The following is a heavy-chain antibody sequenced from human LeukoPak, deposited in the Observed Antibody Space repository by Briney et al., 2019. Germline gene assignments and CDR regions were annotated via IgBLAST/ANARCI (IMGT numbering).Heavy chain of an antibody. V-gene: IGHV1-69*01. J-gene: IGHJ4*02. CDR3: ARDVNGDYGFDY. D-gene: IGHD4-17*01. CDR1: GGTFSSYA. Sequence: SVNVSCKASGGTFSSYAISWVRQAPGQGLEWMGGIIPIFGTANYAQKFQGRVTITADESTSTAYMELSSLRSEDTAVYYCARDVNGDYGFDYWGQGTLVTVSS. CDR2: IIPIFGTA.